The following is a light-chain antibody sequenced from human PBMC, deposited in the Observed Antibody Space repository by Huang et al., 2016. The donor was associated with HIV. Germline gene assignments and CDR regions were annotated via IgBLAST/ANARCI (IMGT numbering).Light chain of an antibody. Sequence: EIVMAQSPATLSVSPGERATLSCRASQSVASNLAWYQQKPGQPPRLLIYGASTRDTAIPARFSGSGSGTDFTLTISSLQSEDFAVYFCQQYSNWPLTFGGGTRVEI. V-gene: IGKV3-15*01. CDR1: QSVASN. CDR2: GAS. J-gene: IGKJ4*01. CDR3: QQYSNWPLT.